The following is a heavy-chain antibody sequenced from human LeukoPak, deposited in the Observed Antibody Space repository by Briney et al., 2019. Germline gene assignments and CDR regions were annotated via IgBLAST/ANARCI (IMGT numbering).Heavy chain of an antibody. D-gene: IGHD6-13*01. CDR2: ISGSSRHK. Sequence: GGSLRLSCTASGFTFSAYAMMWVRQAPGKGLEWVSSISGSSRHKYYADSVKGRFTISRDNAKNSLYLQMNSLRAEDTAVYYCARTANFAAGYYIDYWGQGTLVTVSS. J-gene: IGHJ4*02. CDR3: ARTANFAAGYYIDY. V-gene: IGHV3-21*01. CDR1: GFTFSAYA.